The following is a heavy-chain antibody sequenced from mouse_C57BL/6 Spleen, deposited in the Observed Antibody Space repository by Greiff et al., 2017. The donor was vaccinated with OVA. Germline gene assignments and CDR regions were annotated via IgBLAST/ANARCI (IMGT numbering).Heavy chain of an antibody. CDR3: ARRGSVVAPFDV. CDR1: GYTFTSYG. CDR2: IYPRSGNT. J-gene: IGHJ1*03. Sequence: QVQLQQSGAELARPGASVKLSCKASGYTFTSYGISWVKQRTGQGLEWIGEIYPRSGNTYYNEKFKSKATLTVDKPSSTAYMQLSSLTSEDSAVYYCARRGSVVAPFDVWGTGTTVTVSS. V-gene: IGHV1-81*01. D-gene: IGHD1-1*01.